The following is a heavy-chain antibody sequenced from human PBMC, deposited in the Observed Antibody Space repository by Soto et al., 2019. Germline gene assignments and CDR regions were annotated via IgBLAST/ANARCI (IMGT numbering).Heavy chain of an antibody. V-gene: IGHV1-18*01. CDR2: ISAYNGNT. Sequence: ASVKVSCKASGYTFTSYGISWVRQAPGQGLEWMGWISAYNGNTNYAQKLQGRVTMTTDTSTSTAYMELRSLRSDDTAVYYCAGFGDYSPFDAFDIWGQGTMVTVSS. D-gene: IGHD4-4*01. J-gene: IGHJ3*02. CDR1: GYTFTSYG. CDR3: AGFGDYSPFDAFDI.